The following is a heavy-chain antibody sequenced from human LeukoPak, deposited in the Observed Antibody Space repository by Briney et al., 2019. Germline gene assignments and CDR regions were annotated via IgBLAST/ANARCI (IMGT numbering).Heavy chain of an antibody. CDR2: IYSGGST. J-gene: IGHJ4*02. Sequence: GGSLRLSCAASGFTVSSNYMSWVRQAPGKGLEWVSVIYSGGSTYYADSVKGRFTISRDNSKNTLYLQMNSLRAEDTAVYYCARVSSGWYGRDYWGQGTLVTVSS. D-gene: IGHD6-19*01. CDR3: ARVSSGWYGRDY. CDR1: GFTVSSNY. V-gene: IGHV3-53*01.